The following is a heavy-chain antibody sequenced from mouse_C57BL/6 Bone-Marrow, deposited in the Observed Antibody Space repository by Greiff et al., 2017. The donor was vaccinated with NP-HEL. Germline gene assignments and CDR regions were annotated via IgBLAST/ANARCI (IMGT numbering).Heavy chain of an antibody. CDR2: IDPSDSYT. CDR1: GYTFTSYW. Sequence: VQLQQPGAELVMPGASVKLSCKASGYTFTSYWMHWVKQRPGQGLEWIGEIDPSDSYTNYNQKFKGKSTLTVDKSSSKAYMQLSSLTSEDSAVYYCARDFDYWGQGTTLTVSS. V-gene: IGHV1-69*01. J-gene: IGHJ2*01. CDR3: ARDFDY.